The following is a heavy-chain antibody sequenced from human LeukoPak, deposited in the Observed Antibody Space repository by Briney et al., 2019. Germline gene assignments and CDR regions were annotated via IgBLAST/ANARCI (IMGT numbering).Heavy chain of an antibody. D-gene: IGHD6-13*01. CDR2: ISGDDGST. V-gene: IGHV3-43*02. CDR1: EFTFNDYA. J-gene: IGHJ4*02. CDR3: VKEREYSSSVWYFDY. Sequence: GGSLRLSCAASEFTFNDYAMHWVRQAPGKGLEWVSLISGDDGSTYYADSVKGRFTISRDNSMNTLYLQMNSLRVEDTSVYYCVKEREYSSSVWYFDYWGQGTLVTVSS.